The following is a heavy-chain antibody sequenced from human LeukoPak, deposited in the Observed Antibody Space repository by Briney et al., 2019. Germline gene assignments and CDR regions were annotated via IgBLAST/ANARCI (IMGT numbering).Heavy chain of an antibody. CDR2: ISGAGSRT. D-gene: IGHD1-14*01. CDR3: AKAEPVDY. CDR1: GFTFDNYV. V-gene: IGHV3-23*01. J-gene: IGHJ4*02. Sequence: GGSLRLSCAASGFTFDNYVMNWVRQAPGKGLEWVSSISGAGSRTYYADSVEGRFTISRDNSKNTLYLQMNSLRAEDTAVYYCAKAEPVDYWGQGTLVTVSS.